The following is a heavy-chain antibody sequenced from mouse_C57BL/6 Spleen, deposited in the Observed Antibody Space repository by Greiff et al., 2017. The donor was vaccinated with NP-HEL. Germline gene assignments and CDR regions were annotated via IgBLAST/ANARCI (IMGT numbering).Heavy chain of an antibody. J-gene: IGHJ4*01. CDR2: IYPGNGDT. Sequence: VQLQQSGTVLVRPGASVKMSCKTSGYTFTSYWMHWVKQRPGQGLEWIGAIYPGNGDTSYNQKFKGKAKLTAVTSASTAYMELSSLTNEDSAVYYCTKGLLPYAMDYWGQGTSVTVSS. CDR3: TKGLLPYAMDY. V-gene: IGHV1-5*01. D-gene: IGHD2-3*01. CDR1: GYTFTSYW.